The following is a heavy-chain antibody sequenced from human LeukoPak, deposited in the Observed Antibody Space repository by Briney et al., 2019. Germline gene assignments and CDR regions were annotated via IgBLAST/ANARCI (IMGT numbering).Heavy chain of an antibody. V-gene: IGHV4-59*01. CDR2: INYSGST. D-gene: IGHD6-19*01. Sequence: PSETLSLTCTVSGGSISPYYWSWIRQPPGKGLEWIGYINYSGSTSYNPSLKSRLTISIDTSKNQFSLKLTSVTAADTAVYFCAKDCVAGTCFDYWGQGTLVTVSS. J-gene: IGHJ4*02. CDR3: AKDCVAGTCFDY. CDR1: GGSISPYY.